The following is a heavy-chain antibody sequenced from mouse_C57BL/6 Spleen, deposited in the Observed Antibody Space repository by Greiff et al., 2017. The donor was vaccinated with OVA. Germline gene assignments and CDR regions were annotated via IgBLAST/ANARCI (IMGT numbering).Heavy chain of an antibody. CDR1: GYTFTSYW. CDR3: ARGESIHVGFAY. D-gene: IGHD2-10*02. CDR2: IDPSDSET. Sequence: QVQLQQPGAELVRPGSSVKLSCKASGYTFTSYWMHWVKQRPIQGLEWIGNIDPSDSETHYNQKFKDKATLTVDKSSSTAYMQLSSLTSEDSAVYYCARGESIHVGFAYWGQGTLVTVSA. J-gene: IGHJ3*01. V-gene: IGHV1-52*01.